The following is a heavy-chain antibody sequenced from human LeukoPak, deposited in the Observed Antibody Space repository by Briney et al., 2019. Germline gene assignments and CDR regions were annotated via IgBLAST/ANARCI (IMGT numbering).Heavy chain of an antibody. V-gene: IGHV1-69*05. CDR3: AKEDSGFQYYFDY. CDR2: IIPIFGTA. D-gene: IGHD1-26*01. Sequence: SVKVSCRASGGTFSSYAISWVRQAPGQGLEWMGRIIPIFGTANYAQKFQGRVTITTDESTSTAYMELSSLRSEDTAVYYCAKEDSGFQYYFDYWGQGTLVTVSS. CDR1: GGTFSSYA. J-gene: IGHJ4*02.